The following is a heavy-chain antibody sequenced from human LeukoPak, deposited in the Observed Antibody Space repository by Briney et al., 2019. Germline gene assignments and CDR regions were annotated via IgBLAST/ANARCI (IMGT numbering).Heavy chain of an antibody. CDR2: ISSSSSYI. J-gene: IGHJ4*02. CDR3: ARAYWGVYYFDY. Sequence: GGSLRLSCAASGFTFSDCMAWIRQAPGKGLEWVSSISSSSSYIYYADSVKGRFTISRDNAKNSLYLQMNSLRAEDTAVYYCARAYWGVYYFDYWGQGTLVTVSS. D-gene: IGHD7-27*01. CDR1: GFTFSDC. V-gene: IGHV3-21*01.